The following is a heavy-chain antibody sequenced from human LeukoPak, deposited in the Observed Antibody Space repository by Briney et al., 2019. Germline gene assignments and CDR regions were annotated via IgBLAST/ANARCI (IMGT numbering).Heavy chain of an antibody. D-gene: IGHD1-26*01. Sequence: ASVKVSCKASGYTFTTYSMNWVRQAPGQGLEWMGWINTNTGNPTYAQGFTGRFVFSLDTSVSTAYLQTSRLKAEDTAVYYCASGPSYSGSNEYFDSWGQGALVTVSS. J-gene: IGHJ4*02. V-gene: IGHV7-4-1*02. CDR1: GYTFTTYS. CDR3: ASGPSYSGSNEYFDS. CDR2: INTNTGNP.